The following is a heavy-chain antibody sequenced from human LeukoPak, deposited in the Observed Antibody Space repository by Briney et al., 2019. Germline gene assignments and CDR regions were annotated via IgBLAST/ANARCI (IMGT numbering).Heavy chain of an antibody. CDR1: GGTFSSYA. D-gene: IGHD3-3*01. CDR3: ARDGTDITIFGVVTPYYYYMDV. CDR2: IIPIFGTA. Sequence: EASVKVSCKASGGTFSSYAISWVRQAPGQGLEWMGGIIPIFGTANYAQKFQGRVTITADESTSTAYMELSSLRSEDTAVYYCARDGTDITIFGVVTPYYYYMDVWGKGTTVTVSS. J-gene: IGHJ6*03. V-gene: IGHV1-69*13.